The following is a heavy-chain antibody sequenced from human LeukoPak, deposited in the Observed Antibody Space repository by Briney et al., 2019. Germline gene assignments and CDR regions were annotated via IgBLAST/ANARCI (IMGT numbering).Heavy chain of an antibody. V-gene: IGHV3-7*01. CDR3: ARLGDSSGYYDF. Sequence: GGSLRLSCAGSGFSFSTYWLSWVRQAPWKGLEWVVNIKPDGSANYYVDSVKGRFTTSRDNAKNSLYLQMNSLRAEDTAVYYCARLGDSSGYYDFWGQGALVTVSS. CDR1: GFSFSTYW. D-gene: IGHD3-22*01. J-gene: IGHJ4*02. CDR2: IKPDGSAN.